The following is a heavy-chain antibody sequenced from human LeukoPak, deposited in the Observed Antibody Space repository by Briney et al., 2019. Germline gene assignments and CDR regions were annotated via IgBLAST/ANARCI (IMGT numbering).Heavy chain of an antibody. J-gene: IGHJ4*02. D-gene: IGHD6-19*01. CDR3: ARDRLLGGSLYY. V-gene: IGHV4-39*07. CDR2: IYYSGST. Sequence: SETLSLTCTVSGGSISSNSYYWGWIRQPPGKGLEWIGSIYYSGSTYYNPSLKSRVTISVDTSKKQFSLKLSSVTAADTAVYYCARDRLLGGSLYYWGQGTLVTVSS. CDR1: GGSISSNSYY.